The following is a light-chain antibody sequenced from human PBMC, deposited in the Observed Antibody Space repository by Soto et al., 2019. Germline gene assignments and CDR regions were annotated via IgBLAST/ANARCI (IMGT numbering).Light chain of an antibody. Sequence: DIQMTQSPSTLSASVGYRFTITCRASQIISSWLSWYQQKPWKAPKLLIQKASNLESGAPSRFSGSGSGKEFTLTISRLQADDFANYYCQQYKSYSITFGQGTRREIK. V-gene: IGKV1-5*03. CDR1: QIISSW. J-gene: IGKJ5*01. CDR2: KAS. CDR3: QQYKSYSIT.